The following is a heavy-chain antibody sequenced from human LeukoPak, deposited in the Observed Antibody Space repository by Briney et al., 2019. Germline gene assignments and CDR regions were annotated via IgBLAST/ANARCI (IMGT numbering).Heavy chain of an antibody. Sequence: ASVKVSCKASGYTFTSYDINWVRQATGQGLEWMGWMNPNSGSTSYAQKFQGRVTMTRDMSTSTVYMELSSLRSEDTAVYYCARARYYYGSGSIEWYYYYYMDVWGKGTTVTISS. J-gene: IGHJ6*03. D-gene: IGHD3-10*01. V-gene: IGHV1-8*01. CDR1: GYTFTSYD. CDR3: ARARYYYGSGSIEWYYYYYMDV. CDR2: MNPNSGST.